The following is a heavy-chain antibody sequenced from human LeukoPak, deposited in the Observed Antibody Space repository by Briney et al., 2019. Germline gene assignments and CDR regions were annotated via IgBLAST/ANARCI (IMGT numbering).Heavy chain of an antibody. Sequence: ASVKVSCKASGYTFTSYGISWVRQAPGQGLEWMGWISAYNGNTNYAQKLQGRVTMTTDASTSTAYMELRSLRSDDTAVYYCAREGYCSSTSCPPWGYWGQGTLVTVSS. D-gene: IGHD2-2*01. J-gene: IGHJ4*02. CDR3: AREGYCSSTSCPPWGY. V-gene: IGHV1-18*01. CDR2: ISAYNGNT. CDR1: GYTFTSYG.